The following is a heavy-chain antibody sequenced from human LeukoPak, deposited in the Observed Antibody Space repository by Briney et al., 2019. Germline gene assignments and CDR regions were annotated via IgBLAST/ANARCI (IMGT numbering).Heavy chain of an antibody. CDR1: GFTFRSYS. V-gene: IGHV3-21*04. Sequence: GGSLRLSCVASGFTFRSYSMNWVRQAPGKGLEWVSCISSSSSHIYYADSVKGRFTISRDNAKSSLYLQMNSLRAEDTAVYYCARDGADNSGYYFGSLWGQGTMVTVSS. CDR3: ARDGADNSGYYFGSL. J-gene: IGHJ3*01. D-gene: IGHD3-22*01. CDR2: ISSSSSHI.